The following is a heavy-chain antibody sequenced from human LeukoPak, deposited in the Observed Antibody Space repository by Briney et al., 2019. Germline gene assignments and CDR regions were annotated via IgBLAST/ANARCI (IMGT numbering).Heavy chain of an antibody. CDR3: ARAGNYRFDY. Sequence: GGSLRLSCAASGFTFSSYSMSWVRQAPGKGLEWVSSISSSSTYRYYAASVKGRFTISRDNAKNSLYLQMNSLRAEDTAVYYCARAGNYRFDYWGQGTLVTVSS. V-gene: IGHV3-21*01. J-gene: IGHJ4*02. D-gene: IGHD5-24*01. CDR1: GFTFSSYS. CDR2: ISSSSTYR.